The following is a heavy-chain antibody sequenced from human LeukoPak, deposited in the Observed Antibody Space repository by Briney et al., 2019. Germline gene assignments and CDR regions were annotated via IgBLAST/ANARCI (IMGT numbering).Heavy chain of an antibody. D-gene: IGHD1-26*01. J-gene: IGHJ4*02. Sequence: PSETLSLTCTVSGASISTYYWSWIRQPPGKGLEWIGYIYYSGSTNYNPSLKSRVTISVDTSKNQFSLKLSSVTAADTAVYYCARGAAPGPYFDYWGQGTLVTVSS. CDR1: GASISTYY. CDR3: ARGAAPGPYFDY. CDR2: IYYSGST. V-gene: IGHV4-59*08.